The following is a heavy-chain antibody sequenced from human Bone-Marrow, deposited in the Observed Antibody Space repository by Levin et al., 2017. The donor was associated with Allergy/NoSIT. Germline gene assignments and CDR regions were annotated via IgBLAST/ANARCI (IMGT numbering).Heavy chain of an antibody. CDR3: ARDKGQEFTMVRGVPRGGFDP. Sequence: SCAVSGGSISSRNWWSWVRQPPGKGLEWIGEIYHSGSTNYNPSLKSRVTISVDKSKNQFSLKLSSVTAADTAVYYCARDKGQEFTMVRGVPRGGFDPWGQGTLVTVSS. V-gene: IGHV4-4*02. CDR2: IYHSGST. CDR1: GGSISSRNW. D-gene: IGHD3-10*01. J-gene: IGHJ5*02.